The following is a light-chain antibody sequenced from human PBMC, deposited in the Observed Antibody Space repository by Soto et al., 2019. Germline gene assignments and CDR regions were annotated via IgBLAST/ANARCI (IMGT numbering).Light chain of an antibody. Sequence: QSALTQPPSVSGAPGQRVTISCTGSSSNIGAGYDVHWYQQLPGTAPKLLIYANNNRPSGVPDRFAGSKSGTSVSLAITGLQSDDEADYYCQSYDSSLSGYVFGTGTKATVL. J-gene: IGLJ1*01. V-gene: IGLV1-40*01. CDR2: ANN. CDR3: QSYDSSLSGYV. CDR1: SSNIGAGYD.